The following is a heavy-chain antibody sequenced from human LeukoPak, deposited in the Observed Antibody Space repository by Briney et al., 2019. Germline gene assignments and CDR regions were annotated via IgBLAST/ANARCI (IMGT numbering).Heavy chain of an antibody. Sequence: GGSLRLSCAASGFTFSGSAMHWVRQASGKGLEWVGRIRSKANSYATAYAASVRGRFTISRDDSKNTAYLQMNSLKTEDTAVYYCTTVNYYYYMDVWGKGTTVTVSS. CDR1: GFTFSGSA. V-gene: IGHV3-73*01. CDR3: TTVNYYYYMDV. CDR2: IRSKANSYAT. J-gene: IGHJ6*03. D-gene: IGHD4-11*01.